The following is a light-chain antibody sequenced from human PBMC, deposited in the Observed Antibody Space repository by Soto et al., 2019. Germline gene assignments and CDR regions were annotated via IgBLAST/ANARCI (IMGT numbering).Light chain of an antibody. CDR1: QSVSSNY. V-gene: IGKV3-20*01. CDR2: GTF. CDR3: QQYGSSPYT. J-gene: IGKJ2*01. Sequence: EIVLTQSPGTLSLSPGERATLSCRASQSVSSNYLGWYQQRPGQAPRLLMYGTFNRATGIPDRFSGSGSGTDFTLTISRLEPEDFAVYYCQQYGSSPYTFGRGTKLEIK.